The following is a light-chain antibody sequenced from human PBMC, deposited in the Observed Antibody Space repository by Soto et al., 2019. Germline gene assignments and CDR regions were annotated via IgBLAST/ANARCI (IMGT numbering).Light chain of an antibody. CDR2: GAS. CDR1: QSVSTSY. CDR3: QYFGGSPPIT. V-gene: IGKV3-20*01. Sequence: IVLTQSPGTLSLSPWDRATLSCRASQSVSTSYLAWYQQKPGQAPRLLMYGASARAAGTPDRFSGTESGPDFTLTIRKVEPEDFGVYYCQYFGGSPPITFGQGTRLEIK. J-gene: IGKJ5*01.